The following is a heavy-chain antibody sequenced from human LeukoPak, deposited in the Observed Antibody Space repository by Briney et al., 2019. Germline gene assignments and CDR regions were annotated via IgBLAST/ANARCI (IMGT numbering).Heavy chain of an antibody. V-gene: IGHV1-2*02. CDR2: INPNSGGT. Sequence: YTFXXXYMHWVRQAPGQGLEWMGWINPNSGGTNYAQKFQGRVTMTRDTSISTAYMELSRLRSDDTAVYYCARGAYDFWSGYFQPTDYWGQGTLVTVSS. CDR1: YTFXXXY. CDR3: ARGAYDFWSGYFQPTDY. D-gene: IGHD3-3*01. J-gene: IGHJ4*02.